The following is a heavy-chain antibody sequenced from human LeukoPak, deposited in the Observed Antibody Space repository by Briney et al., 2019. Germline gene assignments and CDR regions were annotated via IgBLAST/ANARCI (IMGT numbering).Heavy chain of an antibody. CDR3: ARDYVGVAGTFDY. CDR2: INHSGST. D-gene: IGHD6-19*01. CDR1: GGSFSGYY. V-gene: IGHV4-34*01. J-gene: IGHJ4*02. Sequence: SETLSLTCAVYGGSFSGYYWSWIRQPPGKGLEWIGEINHSGSTNYNPSLKSRVTISLDTSKNQFSLRLSSVTAADTAVYYCARDYVGVAGTFDYWAREPWSPSPQ.